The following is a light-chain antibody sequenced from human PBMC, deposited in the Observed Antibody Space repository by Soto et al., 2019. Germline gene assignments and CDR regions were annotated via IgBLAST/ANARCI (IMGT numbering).Light chain of an antibody. CDR2: DVS. CDR3: CSYAGSYTLYV. V-gene: IGLV2-11*01. J-gene: IGLJ1*01. Sequence: QSVLTQPRSVSGSPGQSVTISCTGTSSDAGGYNYVSWYQQHPGKAPKLMIYDVSKRPSGVPDSFSGSKSGNTASLTISGLQAEDEADYYCCSYAGSYTLYVFGTGTKVTVL. CDR1: SSDAGGYNY.